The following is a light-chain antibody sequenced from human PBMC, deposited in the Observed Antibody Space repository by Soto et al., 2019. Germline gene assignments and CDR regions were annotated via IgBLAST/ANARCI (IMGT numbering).Light chain of an antibody. CDR3: SSYTSSSTFVV. CDR1: TSDVGGYNY. V-gene: IGLV2-14*01. Sequence: QSALTQPASVSGSPGQSITISCTGTTSDVGGYNYVSWYQPHPGKAPKPMIYDVSNRPSGVSNRISGSTSGNTATRTSSGLQAEDDSDYYCSSYTSSSTFVVFGGGTKLTVL. CDR2: DVS. J-gene: IGLJ2*01.